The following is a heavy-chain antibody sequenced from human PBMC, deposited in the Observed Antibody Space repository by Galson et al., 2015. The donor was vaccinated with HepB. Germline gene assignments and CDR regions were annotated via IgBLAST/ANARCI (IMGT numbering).Heavy chain of an antibody. CDR3: ARHPRITMVRGVREAFDI. J-gene: IGHJ3*02. D-gene: IGHD3-10*01. V-gene: IGHV4-39*01. Sequence: SETLSLTCTVSGGSISSSSYYWGWIRQPPGKGLEWIGSIYYSGSTYYNPSLKSRVTISVDTSKNQFSLKLSSVTAADTAVYYCARHPRITMVRGVREAFDIWGQGTMVTVSS. CDR2: IYYSGST. CDR1: GGSISSSSYY.